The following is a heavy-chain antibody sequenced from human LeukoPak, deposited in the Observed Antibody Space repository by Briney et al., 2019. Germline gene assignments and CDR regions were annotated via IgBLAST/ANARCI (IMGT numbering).Heavy chain of an antibody. CDR1: GFTFSTFG. D-gene: IGHD6-13*01. Sequence: GGSLRLSCAASGFTFSTFGMHWVRLAPGKGLEWVAVISYDGGNKYYGDSVKGRFTISRDNSKNTLYLQMNSLRAEDTAVYYCAKKFPGTVAAGPDHWGQGTLVTVSS. CDR2: ISYDGGNK. J-gene: IGHJ4*02. CDR3: AKKFPGTVAAGPDH. V-gene: IGHV3-30*18.